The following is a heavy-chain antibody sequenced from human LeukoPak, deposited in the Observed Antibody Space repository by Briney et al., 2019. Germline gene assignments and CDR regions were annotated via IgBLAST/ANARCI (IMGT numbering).Heavy chain of an antibody. CDR1: GGSISSYY. Sequence: PSETLSLTCTVSGGSISSYYWSWIRQPPGKGLEWIGYIYYSGSTNYNPSLKSRVTISVDTSKNQFSLKLSSVIAADTAVYYCARVGGSGSYYNWFDPWGQGTLVTVSS. CDR3: ARVGGSGSYYNWFDP. V-gene: IGHV4-59*01. J-gene: IGHJ5*02. D-gene: IGHD3-10*01. CDR2: IYYSGST.